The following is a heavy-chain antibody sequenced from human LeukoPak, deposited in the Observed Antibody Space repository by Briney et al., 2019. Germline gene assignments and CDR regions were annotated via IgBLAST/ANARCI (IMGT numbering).Heavy chain of an antibody. CDR3: ARELSYGDYRPENWFDP. D-gene: IGHD4-17*01. CDR2: ISAYNGNT. Sequence: ASVKVSCKASGYTFTSYGISWVRRAPGQGLERMGWISAYNGNTNYAQKLQGRVTMTTDTSTSTAYMELRSLRSDDTAAYYCARELSYGDYRPENWFDPWGQGTLVTVSS. J-gene: IGHJ5*02. CDR1: GYTFTSYG. V-gene: IGHV1-18*01.